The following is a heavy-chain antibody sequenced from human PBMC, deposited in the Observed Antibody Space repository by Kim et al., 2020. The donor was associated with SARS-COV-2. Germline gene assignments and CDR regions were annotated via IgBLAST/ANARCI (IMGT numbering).Heavy chain of an antibody. Sequence: GGSLRLSCAASGFTFSSYAMHWVRQAPGKGLEWVAVISYDGSNKYYADSVKGRFTISRDNSKNTLYLQMNSLRAEDTAVYYCARDSSSSWPSYYYYGMD. CDR3: ARDSSSSWPSYYYYGMD. CDR1: GFTFSSYA. V-gene: IGHV3-30*04. D-gene: IGHD6-13*01. CDR2: ISYDGSNK. J-gene: IGHJ6*01.